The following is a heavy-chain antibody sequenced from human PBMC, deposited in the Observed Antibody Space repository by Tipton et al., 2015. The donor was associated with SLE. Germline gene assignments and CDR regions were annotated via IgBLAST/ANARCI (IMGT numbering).Heavy chain of an antibody. V-gene: IGHV4-39*01. J-gene: IGHJ4*02. Sequence: TLSLTCTVSDGSISSSSYYWGWIRQPPGKGLEWIGSIYYSGNTYYNPSLKSRVTISADTPKKQFSLRLSSVTAADTAVYYCARRVGVGYSYGFDYWGQGTLVTVSS. D-gene: IGHD5-18*01. CDR1: DGSISSSSYY. CDR3: ARRVGVGYSYGFDY. CDR2: IYYSGNT.